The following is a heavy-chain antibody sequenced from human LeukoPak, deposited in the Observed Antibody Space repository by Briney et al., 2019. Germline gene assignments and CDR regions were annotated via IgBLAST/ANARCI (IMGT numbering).Heavy chain of an antibody. Sequence: GGSLRLSCAASGFTFSNYAMQWVRQAPGKGLEWVAVISYDGSNKYYADSLKGRFTISRDNSKNTLYLQMNSLRAEDTAVYYCARGGIVVVPPASVFDPWGQGTLVTVSS. CDR2: ISYDGSNK. J-gene: IGHJ5*02. CDR3: ARGGIVVVPPASVFDP. V-gene: IGHV3-30-3*01. D-gene: IGHD2-2*01. CDR1: GFTFSNYA.